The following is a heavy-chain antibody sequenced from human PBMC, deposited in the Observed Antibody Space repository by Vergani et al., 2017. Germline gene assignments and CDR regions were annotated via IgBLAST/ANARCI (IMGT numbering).Heavy chain of an antibody. V-gene: IGHV2-5*04. J-gene: IGHJ6*03. CDR1: GFSLNTRGVS. Sequence: QITLKESGPTLVKPTQTLTLTCTFSGFSLNTRGVSLAWIPQPPGQALVWLALIDWNDDQHYSPSLNHRVTSTNDTSKTQLVLTMTNMDYVDTGTYYCVYRKTECGTSGCFCPFYDYGNMDVWGKGTTVTVSS. CDR3: VYRKTECGTSGCFCPFYDYGNMDV. D-gene: IGHD4-17*01. CDR2: IDWNDDQ.